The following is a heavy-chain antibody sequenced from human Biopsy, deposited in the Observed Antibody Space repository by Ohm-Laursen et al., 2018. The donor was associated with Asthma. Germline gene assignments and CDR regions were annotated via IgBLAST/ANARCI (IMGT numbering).Heavy chain of an antibody. CDR3: ARTFHFWSPYHAEHCQL. V-gene: IGHV3-7*01. J-gene: IGHJ1*01. CDR2: IKHDGSEK. D-gene: IGHD3-3*02. Sequence: SLRLSCTASGFTFGDCWMSWVRQVPGKGLEWVANIKHDGSEKNHVDSLKGRFTISRDNAKNSLYLQMNSLRAEDTAVYYCARTFHFWSPYHAEHCQLWGQGTLVTVSS. CDR1: GFTFGDCW.